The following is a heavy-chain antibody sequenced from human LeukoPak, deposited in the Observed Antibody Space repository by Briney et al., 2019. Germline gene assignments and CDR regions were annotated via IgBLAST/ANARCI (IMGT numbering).Heavy chain of an antibody. CDR2: IRSKTYGGTT. V-gene: IGHV3-49*04. CDR1: GFTFRGYA. Sequence: GGSLRLSCTASGFTFRGYALSWVRQAPGKGLEWVGFIRSKTYGGTTEYAASVEGRFTISRDDSKSIAYLQMNSLKTEDTAVYYCTRYSSSSCFDYWGQGTLVTVSS. J-gene: IGHJ4*02. CDR3: TRYSSSSCFDY. D-gene: IGHD6-13*01.